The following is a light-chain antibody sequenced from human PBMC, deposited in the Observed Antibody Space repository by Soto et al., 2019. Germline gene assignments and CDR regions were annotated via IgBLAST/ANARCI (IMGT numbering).Light chain of an antibody. CDR2: GAS. J-gene: IGKJ4*01. V-gene: IGKV3-20*01. Sequence: EIVLTQSPGTLSLSPGERATLSCRASQSVSSSYLAWYQQKPGQAPRLLIYGASSRATGIPDRFSGSGSGTDFTLTISRLEPEDFAVYYCHQYYSSPPTFGGGTKVEIK. CDR3: HQYYSSPPT. CDR1: QSVSSSY.